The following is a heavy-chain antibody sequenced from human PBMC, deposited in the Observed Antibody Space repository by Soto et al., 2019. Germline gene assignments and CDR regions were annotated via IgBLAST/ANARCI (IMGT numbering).Heavy chain of an antibody. CDR3: ARRAYNYANMDV. Sequence: QVQLVQSGAEVKKPGASVKVSCETSGYTFTTYYMHWVRRAPGQGLEWMGMTNPSGGSTSYAQKFQGRVTMTRDTSTRTIYMELSSLRRDDTAIYYCARRAYNYANMDVWGQGTTVTVSS. J-gene: IGHJ6*02. D-gene: IGHD5-18*01. CDR2: TNPSGGST. V-gene: IGHV1-46*01. CDR1: GYTFTTYY.